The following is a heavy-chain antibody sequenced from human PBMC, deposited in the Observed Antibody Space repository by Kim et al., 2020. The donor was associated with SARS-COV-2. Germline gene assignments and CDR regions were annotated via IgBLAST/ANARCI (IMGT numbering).Heavy chain of an antibody. CDR3: ARTAGYGMDV. V-gene: IGHV3-30*04. J-gene: IGHJ6*02. CDR1: GFTFSSYA. Sequence: GGSLRLSCAASGFTFSSYAMHWVRQAPGKGLEWVAVISYDGSNKYYVDSVKGRFTISRDNSKNTLYLQMNSLRAEDTAVYYCARTAGYGMDVWGQGTAVTVSS. CDR2: ISYDGSNK.